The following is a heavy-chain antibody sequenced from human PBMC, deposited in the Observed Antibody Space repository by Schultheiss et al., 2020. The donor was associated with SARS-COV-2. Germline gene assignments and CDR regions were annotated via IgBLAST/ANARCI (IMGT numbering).Heavy chain of an antibody. CDR1: GYTFTSYG. CDR2: ISAYNGNT. Sequence: GESLKISCKASGYTFTSYGISWVRQAPGQGLEWMGWISAYNGNTNYAQKLQGRVTMTTDTSTSTAYMELRSLRSDDTAVYYCARVEVRGTDWFDPWGQGTLVTVSS. D-gene: IGHD3-10*01. V-gene: IGHV1-18*01. J-gene: IGHJ5*02. CDR3: ARVEVRGTDWFDP.